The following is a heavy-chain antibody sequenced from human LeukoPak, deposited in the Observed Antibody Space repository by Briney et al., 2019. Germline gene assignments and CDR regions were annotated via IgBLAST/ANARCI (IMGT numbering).Heavy chain of an antibody. J-gene: IGHJ4*02. D-gene: IGHD1-14*01. V-gene: IGHV3-30*02. CDR3: AKGSGTRVRYLVDYFDY. CDR1: GFTFSSYG. CDR2: IRYDGSNK. Sequence: GGSLRLSCAASGFTFSSYGMHWVRQAPGKGLEWVAFIRYDGSNKYYADSVKGRFTISRDNSKNTLYLQMNSLRAEDTAVYYCAKGSGTRVRYLVDYFDYWGQGTLVTVSS.